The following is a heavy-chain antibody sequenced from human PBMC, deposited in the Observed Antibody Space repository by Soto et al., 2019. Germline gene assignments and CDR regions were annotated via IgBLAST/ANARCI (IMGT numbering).Heavy chain of an antibody. CDR2: IYSGGST. D-gene: IGHD2-2*01. J-gene: IGHJ6*02. CDR1: GGFVNSDTHS. CDR3: ARFVRSCSATTCSTRADV. V-gene: IGHV4-61*01. Sequence: QVQLQESGPGLVKPSETLSLTCTVSGGFVNSDTHSWSWIRQTPGERLEWIGFIYSGGSTKNPSLRSRVPMSVDTSKNQFSLKLRSVIVADTAVYHCARFVRSCSATTCSTRADVWGQGITVTVSS.